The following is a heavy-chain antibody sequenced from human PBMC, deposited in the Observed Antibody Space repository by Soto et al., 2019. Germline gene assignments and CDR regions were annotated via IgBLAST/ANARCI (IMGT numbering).Heavy chain of an antibody. J-gene: IGHJ6*02. CDR2: TYYRSKWYN. CDR3: ARGGIFGVVIGAYYYYGMDV. Sequence: PSQTLSLTCAISGDSVSSNSAAWNWIRQSPSRGLEWLGRTYYRSKWYNDYAVSVKSRITINPDTSKNQFSLQLNSVTPEDTAVYYCARGGIFGVVIGAYYYYGMDVWGQGTTVTVSS. CDR1: GDSVSSNSAA. V-gene: IGHV6-1*01. D-gene: IGHD3-3*01.